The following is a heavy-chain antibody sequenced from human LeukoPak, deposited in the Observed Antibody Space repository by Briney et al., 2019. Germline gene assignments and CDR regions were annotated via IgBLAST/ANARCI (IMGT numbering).Heavy chain of an antibody. CDR2: IKQDGSEK. D-gene: IGHD3-16*02. J-gene: IGHJ4*02. CDR3: TRGGPFYDYVWGSYPGDY. Sequence: GGSLRLSCAASGFTFSSYWMSWVRQAPGKGLEWVANIKQDGSEKYYVDSVKGRFTISRDNAKNSLYLQMNSLRAEDTAVYYCTRGGPFYDYVWGSYPGDYWGQGTLVTVSS. CDR1: GFTFSSYW. V-gene: IGHV3-7*01.